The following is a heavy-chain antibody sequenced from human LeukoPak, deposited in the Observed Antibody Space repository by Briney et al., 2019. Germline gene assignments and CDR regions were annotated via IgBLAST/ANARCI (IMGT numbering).Heavy chain of an antibody. J-gene: IGHJ4*02. Sequence: GGSLRLSCAASGFTFSSYWMNWVRQAPGKGLVWVSRIASGGSSTTYADSVKGRFSISRDNAKNTLYLQMNNLRAEDTAVYYCAREDCTIGAVCSSLLDHWGRGTLVTVSS. CDR2: IASGGSST. CDR1: GFTFSSYW. V-gene: IGHV3-74*01. CDR3: AREDCTIGAVCSSLLDH. D-gene: IGHD2-8*01.